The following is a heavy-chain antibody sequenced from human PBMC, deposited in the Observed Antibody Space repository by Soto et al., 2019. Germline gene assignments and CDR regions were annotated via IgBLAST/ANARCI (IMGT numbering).Heavy chain of an antibody. CDR1: GFNFRAYA. V-gene: IGHV3-23*01. CDR3: AKDGIANNGVWEAFDM. Sequence: EVQLLESGGGLVQPGGSLRLSCAASGFNFRAYAMSWVRQAPGKGLEWVSGLVGSGDSIFYAASVRGRFTVSRDNSKNTLFLQMNSLRAEDTAVYYCAKDGIANNGVWEAFDMWGQGTKVTVSS. D-gene: IGHD2-8*01. J-gene: IGHJ3*02. CDR2: LVGSGDSI.